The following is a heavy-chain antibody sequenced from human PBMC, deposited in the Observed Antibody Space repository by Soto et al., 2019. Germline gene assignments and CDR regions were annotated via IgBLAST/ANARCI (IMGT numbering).Heavy chain of an antibody. CDR1: GGSISSYY. J-gene: IGHJ3*02. D-gene: IGHD3-10*01. CDR3: ARVGLLWFGENDAFDI. Sequence: SETLSLTCTVSGGSISSYYWSWIRQPPGKGLEWIGYIYYSGSTNYNPSLKSRVTISVDTSKNQFSLKLSSVTAADTAVYYCARVGLLWFGENDAFDIWGKGTMVTVSS. CDR2: IYYSGST. V-gene: IGHV4-59*01.